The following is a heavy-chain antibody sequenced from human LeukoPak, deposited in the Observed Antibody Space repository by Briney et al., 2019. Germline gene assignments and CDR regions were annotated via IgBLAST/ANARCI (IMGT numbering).Heavy chain of an antibody. Sequence: GGSLRLSCTASGFNFGIYGMHWVRQAPGKGLEWVAVMWDDGTNEYCVESVKGRFTISRDNGKRTLYLQMNSPRVEDTAVYYCARSGGNSKQGVFDYWGQGTLVTVSS. CDR1: GFNFGIYG. V-gene: IGHV3-33*01. CDR3: ARSGGNSKQGVFDY. J-gene: IGHJ4*02. CDR2: MWDDGTNE. D-gene: IGHD4-23*01.